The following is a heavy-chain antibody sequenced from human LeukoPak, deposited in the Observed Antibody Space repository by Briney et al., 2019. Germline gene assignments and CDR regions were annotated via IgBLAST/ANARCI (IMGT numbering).Heavy chain of an antibody. CDR2: IIPIFGTA. CDR1: VGTFSSYA. V-gene: IGHV1-69*05. J-gene: IGHJ4*02. CDR3: ARGFWSGYYALDY. Sequence: SVKLSFKASVGTFSSYAISCVRQSPGQRLEWIGGIIPIFGTANYAQKFQGRVTITTDESTSTAYMELSSLRSEDTAVYYCARGFWSGYYALDYWGQGTLVTVSS. D-gene: IGHD3-3*01.